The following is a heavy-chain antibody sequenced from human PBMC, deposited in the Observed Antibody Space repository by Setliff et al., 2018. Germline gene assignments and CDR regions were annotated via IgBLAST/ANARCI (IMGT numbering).Heavy chain of an antibody. Sequence: KPSETLSLTCSVSGASISSGSNYWSWIRQPAGKGVEWIGHILSSGGTNYNPSLKNRVSISLDTSKNQFSLNLNSVTAADTAIYYCARGGGRIRQLGATGVHTFDIWGQGTMVTVSS. D-gene: IGHD1-1*01. CDR1: GASISSGSNY. V-gene: IGHV4-61*09. J-gene: IGHJ3*02. CDR3: ARGGGRIRQLGATGVHTFDI. CDR2: ILSSGGT.